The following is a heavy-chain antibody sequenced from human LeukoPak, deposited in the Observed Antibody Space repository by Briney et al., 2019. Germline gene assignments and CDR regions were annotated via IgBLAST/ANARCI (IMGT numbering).Heavy chain of an antibody. CDR3: ARINRVYYGMDV. CDR2: ISYDGSNK. CDR1: GFTFSSYA. J-gene: IGHJ6*02. Sequence: GALRLSCAASGFTFSSYAMHWVRQAPGKGLEWVAVISYDGSNKYYADSVKGRFTISRDNPKNTLYLQMNSLRAEDTAVYYCARINRVYYGMDVWGQGTTVTVSS. V-gene: IGHV3-30*04.